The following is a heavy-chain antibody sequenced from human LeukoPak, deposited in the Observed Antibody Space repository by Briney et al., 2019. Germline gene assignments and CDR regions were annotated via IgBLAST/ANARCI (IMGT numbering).Heavy chain of an antibody. CDR1: GFTVSSNY. CDR3: ARDRVYYENWFDP. Sequence: GGSLRLSCAASGFTVSSNYMNWVRQAPGKGLEWVSSISSSSSYIYYADSVKGRFTISRDNAKNSVFLQMNNLRAEDTAMYYCARDRVYYENWFDPWGQGTLVTVSS. J-gene: IGHJ5*02. V-gene: IGHV3-21*04. D-gene: IGHD3-3*01. CDR2: ISSSSSYI.